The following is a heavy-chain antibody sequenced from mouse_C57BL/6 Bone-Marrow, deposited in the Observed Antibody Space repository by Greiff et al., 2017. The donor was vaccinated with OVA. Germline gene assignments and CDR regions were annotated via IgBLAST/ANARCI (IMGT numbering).Heavy chain of an antibody. CDR2: IYPSDSET. J-gene: IGHJ2*01. V-gene: IGHV1-61*01. CDR1: GYTFTSYW. CDR3: ASHLLDFDY. Sequence: QVQLQQPGAELVRPGSSVKLSCKASGYTFTSYWMDWVTQRPGQGLEWIGNIYPSDSETHYNQKFKDKATLTVDKSSSTAYMQLSSLTSEDSAVYYCASHLLDFDYWGQGITLTVSS.